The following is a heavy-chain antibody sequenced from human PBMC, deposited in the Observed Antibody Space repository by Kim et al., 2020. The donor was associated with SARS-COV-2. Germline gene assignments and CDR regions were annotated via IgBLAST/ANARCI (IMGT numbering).Heavy chain of an antibody. J-gene: IGHJ5*02. V-gene: IGHV3-23*01. CDR3: AKASGYYGSGSWFDP. Sequence: DSVKGRFTISRDNSKNTLYLQMNSLRAEDTAVYYCAKASGYYGSGSWFDPWGQGTLVTVSS. D-gene: IGHD3-10*01.